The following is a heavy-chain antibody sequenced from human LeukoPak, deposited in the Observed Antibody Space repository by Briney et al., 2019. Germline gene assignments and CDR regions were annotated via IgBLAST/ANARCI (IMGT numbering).Heavy chain of an antibody. D-gene: IGHD5-18*01. Sequence: SETLSLTCTVSGASISRYYWNWIRQPPGKGLEWIGYIYNSGSTNYNPSLKSRVTISVDTSKNQFSLKLSSVTAADTAVYYCARLLRGVQLDPWGQGTLVTVSS. CDR2: IYNSGST. CDR3: ARLLRGVQLDP. CDR1: GASISRYY. J-gene: IGHJ5*02. V-gene: IGHV4-59*12.